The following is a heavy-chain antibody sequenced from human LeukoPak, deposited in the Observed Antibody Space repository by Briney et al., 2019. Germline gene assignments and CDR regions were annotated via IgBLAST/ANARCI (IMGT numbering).Heavy chain of an antibody. J-gene: IGHJ4*02. V-gene: IGHV3-21*01. Sequence: PGGSLRLSCAASGFTFSSYSMNWVRQAPGKGLEWVSSISSSSSYIYYADPVRGRFTVSRDNSKNTLSLQMNSLRPEDTAVYYCARDFSTWYSIDYWGRGTLVIVSS. CDR1: GFTFSSYS. D-gene: IGHD2-15*01. CDR3: ARDFSTWYSIDY. CDR2: ISSSSSYI.